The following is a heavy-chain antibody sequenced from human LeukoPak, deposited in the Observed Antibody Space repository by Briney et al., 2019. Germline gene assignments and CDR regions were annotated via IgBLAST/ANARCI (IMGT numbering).Heavy chain of an antibody. CDR2: MNPNRANT. CDR3: ARGVRGHCSSTSCYYFY. V-gene: IGHV1-8*01. J-gene: IGHJ4*02. CDR1: GYTFTSYD. D-gene: IGHD2-2*01. Sequence: ASVKVSCKASGYTFTSYDINWVRQATGQGLEWMGWMNPNRANTGYAQKFQGRVTMTRNTSISTAYMELSSLRSEDTAVYYCARGVRGHCSSTSCYYFYWGQGTLVTVSS.